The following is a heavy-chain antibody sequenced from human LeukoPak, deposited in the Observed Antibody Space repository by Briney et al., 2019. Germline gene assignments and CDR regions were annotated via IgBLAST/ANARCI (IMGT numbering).Heavy chain of an antibody. CDR1: GFIFGDYV. CDR2: ITASGDRT. D-gene: IGHD6-13*01. V-gene: IGHV3-23*01. Sequence: GESLRLSCAASGFIFGDYVMIWVRQAPGKGLEWVSGITASGDRTFYGDSVRGRFTVSRDNSKNTVYLQMNSLRVDDTAIYYCARVGSSSPSFAFDIWGQGTMVTVSS. J-gene: IGHJ3*02. CDR3: ARVGSSSPSFAFDI.